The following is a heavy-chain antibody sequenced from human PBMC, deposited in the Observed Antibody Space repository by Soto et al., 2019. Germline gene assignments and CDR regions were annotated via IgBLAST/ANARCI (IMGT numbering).Heavy chain of an antibody. D-gene: IGHD3-22*01. CDR2: IYHTGTT. CDR1: GGSVSSGDYY. J-gene: IGHJ4*02. CDR3: ARAGYNYYDSSGYPDY. Sequence: SETLSLTCSVSGGSVSSGDYYWSWIRQPPGKGLEWIGFIYHTGTTYYNPSLKSRVTISVDTSKNQFSLKLSSVTAADTAVYYCARAGYNYYDSSGYPDYWGQGTLVTVSS. V-gene: IGHV4-31*03.